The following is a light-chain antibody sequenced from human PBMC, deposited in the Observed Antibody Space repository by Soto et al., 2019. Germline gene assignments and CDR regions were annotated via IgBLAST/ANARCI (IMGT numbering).Light chain of an antibody. V-gene: IGKV3-11*01. Sequence: EIVLTQSTATLSLSPGERATLSCRASQSVNIYLAWYQQKPGQAPRLLIYDASNRVIGIPARFSGSGSGTDFSLTISSLEPEEFAVYYCQQRSSWPLTFGGGTKVEIK. CDR1: QSVNIY. CDR3: QQRSSWPLT. J-gene: IGKJ4*01. CDR2: DAS.